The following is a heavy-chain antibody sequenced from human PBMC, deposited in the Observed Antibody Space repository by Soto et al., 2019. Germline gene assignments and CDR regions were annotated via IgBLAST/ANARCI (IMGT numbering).Heavy chain of an antibody. Sequence: VGSLRLSCAASGFTVSTDYMTWVRQAPGKGLEWVSLIYSGGNTYYADSVRGRFTISRDNSKNTLYLHMNSLRAEDTAVYYCARGAEGPGGSWGQGTLVTVSS. V-gene: IGHV3-53*01. J-gene: IGHJ5*02. CDR3: ARGAEGPGGS. D-gene: IGHD5-12*01. CDR1: GFTVSTDY. CDR2: IYSGGNT.